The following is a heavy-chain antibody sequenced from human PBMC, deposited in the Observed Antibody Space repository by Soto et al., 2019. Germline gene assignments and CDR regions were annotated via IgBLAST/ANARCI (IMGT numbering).Heavy chain of an antibody. CDR1: GYTFTSYV. CDR3: ASSIAAAGTALYYYYGMDV. D-gene: IGHD6-13*01. Sequence: ASLKVSCKSSGYTFTSYVISWVRQAPGQGLEWMGWINTNTGNPTYAQGFTGRFVFSLDTSVSTAYLQICSLKAEDTAVYYCASSIAAAGTALYYYYGMDVWGRGTTVTVSS. V-gene: IGHV7-4-1*01. CDR2: INTNTGNP. J-gene: IGHJ6*02.